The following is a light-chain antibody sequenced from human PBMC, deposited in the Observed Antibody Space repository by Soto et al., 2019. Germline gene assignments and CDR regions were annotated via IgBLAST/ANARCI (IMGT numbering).Light chain of an antibody. V-gene: IGKV1-39*01. Sequence: DLPMTQSPSSLSASMGDRVTITCRASQSISTNLNWYQQKPGKVPKLLIYAASRLQPGVPSRFSGSGSGTDFTLTISTLQPEDFATYYCQQSHSSRTFGQGTRVEIK. CDR1: QSISTN. CDR2: AAS. CDR3: QQSHSSRT. J-gene: IGKJ1*01.